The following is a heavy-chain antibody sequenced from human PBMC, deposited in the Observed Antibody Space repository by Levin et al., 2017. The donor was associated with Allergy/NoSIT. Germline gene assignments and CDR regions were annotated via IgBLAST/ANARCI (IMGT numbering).Heavy chain of an antibody. D-gene: IGHD1-1*01. Sequence: SETLSLTCTVSGGSISGGGYHWTWIRQHPEKGLEWIGYIYYSGSTFYNPSLKSRPMISVDTSKNQFSLNVSSVPAAGTAVYYCARESGSPFDFWGEGALVTVAS. J-gene: IGHJ4*02. CDR1: GGSISGGGYH. V-gene: IGHV4-31*03. CDR2: IYYSGST. CDR3: ARESGSPFDF.